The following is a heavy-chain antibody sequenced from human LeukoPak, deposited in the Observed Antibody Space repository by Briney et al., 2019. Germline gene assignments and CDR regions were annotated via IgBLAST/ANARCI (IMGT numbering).Heavy chain of an antibody. CDR2: ISGYSGNT. CDR1: GYTFTSYG. J-gene: IGHJ6*03. D-gene: IGHD1-26*01. V-gene: IGHV1-18*01. Sequence: ASVKVSCTASGYTFTSYGISWVRQAPGQGLEWMGWISGYSGNTNYAQNLQGRVTMTTDTSTSTVYMELRSLRSDDTAVYYCAFSSYYLQGNYYYMDVWGKGTTVTVSS. CDR3: AFSSYYLQGNYYYMDV.